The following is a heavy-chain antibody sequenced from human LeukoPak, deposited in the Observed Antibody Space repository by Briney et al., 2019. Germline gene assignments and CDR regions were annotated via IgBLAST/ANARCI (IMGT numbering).Heavy chain of an antibody. CDR1: GGTFSSYA. CDR2: IIPIFGTA. D-gene: IGHD6-19*01. J-gene: IGHJ4*02. CDR3: ARDPSTSGWYDY. V-gene: IGHV1-69*13. Sequence: GASVTVSCTASGGTFSSYAISWVRQAPGQGLEWMGGIIPIFGTANYAQKFQGRVTITADESTSTAYMELSSLRSEDTAVYYCARDPSTSGWYDYWGQGTLVTVSS.